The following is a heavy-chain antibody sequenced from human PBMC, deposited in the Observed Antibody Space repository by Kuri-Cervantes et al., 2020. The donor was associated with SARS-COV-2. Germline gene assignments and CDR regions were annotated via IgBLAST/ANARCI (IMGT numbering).Heavy chain of an antibody. CDR2: INSDGSST. CDR3: ARANVVVPAAMGFDP. V-gene: IGHV3-74*01. J-gene: IGHJ5*02. CDR1: GFTFSSYW. D-gene: IGHD2-2*01. Sequence: GGSLRLSCAASGFTFSSYWMHWVRQAPGKGLVWVSRINSDGSSTSYADSVKGRFTISRDNAKNTLYLQMNSLRAEDTAVYYCARANVVVPAAMGFDPWGQGTLVTVSS.